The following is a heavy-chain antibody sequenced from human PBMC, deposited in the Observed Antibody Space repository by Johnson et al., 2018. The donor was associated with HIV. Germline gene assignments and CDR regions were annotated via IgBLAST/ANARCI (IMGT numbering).Heavy chain of an antibody. CDR2: ISDSGGGT. D-gene: IGHD6-13*01. Sequence: EVQLVESGGGLVQPGGSLRLSCGASGFSVSNNYMNWVRQAPGKGLEWVSAISDSGGGTYSADSVKGRFTISRDNSKNTLYLQMNSLRAEDTAVYYCAKEEGLVAAGTGEAFDIWGQGTMVTVSS. J-gene: IGHJ3*02. CDR3: AKEEGLVAAGTGEAFDI. V-gene: IGHV3-23*04. CDR1: GFSVSNNY.